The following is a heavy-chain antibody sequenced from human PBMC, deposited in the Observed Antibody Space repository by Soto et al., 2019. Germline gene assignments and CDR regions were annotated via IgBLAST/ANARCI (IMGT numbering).Heavy chain of an antibody. CDR3: ARERGGSPYYYYYGMDV. J-gene: IGHJ6*02. Sequence: SETLSLTCAVYGGSFSGYYWSWIRQPPGKGLEWIGEINHSGSTNYNPSLKSRVTISVDTSKNQFSLKLSSVTAADTAVYYCARERGGSPYYYYYGMDVWGQGTTVTV. CDR1: GGSFSGYY. V-gene: IGHV4-34*01. CDR2: INHSGST.